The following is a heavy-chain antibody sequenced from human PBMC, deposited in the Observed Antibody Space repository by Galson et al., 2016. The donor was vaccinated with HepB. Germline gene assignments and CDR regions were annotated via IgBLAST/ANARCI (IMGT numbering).Heavy chain of an antibody. J-gene: IGHJ4*02. V-gene: IGHV3-21*01. CDR2: ISGDYSYI. CDR1: GFTFNSYS. D-gene: IGHD3-16*01. CDR3: ARGAMFIGRRNLFLDF. Sequence: SLRLSCAASGFTFNSYSLHWVRQAPGKGLEWLSSISGDYSYIYYVESLKGRFTISRDNAKHSLYLQMNSLRAEDTALYYCARGAMFIGRRNLFLDFWGQGTPVTVSS.